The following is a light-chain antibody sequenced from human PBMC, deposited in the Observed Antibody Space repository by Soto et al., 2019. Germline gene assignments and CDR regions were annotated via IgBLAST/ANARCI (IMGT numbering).Light chain of an antibody. CDR2: DAS. CDR3: HQFFSYPLS. Sequence: DIHVTQSPSTLSASVGDRVTITCRATESIDVSLAWSQQKPGKAPKLLISDASTLQSGVPSRFSGGGSGTEFTLTISSLQPDDFATYYCHQFFSYPLSFVGGTKVEI. CDR1: ESIDVS. V-gene: IGKV1-5*01. J-gene: IGKJ4*01.